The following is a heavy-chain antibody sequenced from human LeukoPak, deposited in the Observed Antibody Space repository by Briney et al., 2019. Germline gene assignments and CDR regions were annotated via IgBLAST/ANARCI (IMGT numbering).Heavy chain of an antibody. CDR1: GFTFSSYA. CDR3: ARDSLWFGELLYSYYYMDV. D-gene: IGHD3-10*01. J-gene: IGHJ6*03. CDR2: ISGSGGST. V-gene: IGHV3-23*01. Sequence: GGSLRLSCAASGFTFSSYAMSWVRQAPGKGLEWVSAISGSGGSTYYADSVKGRFTISRDNAKNSLYLQMNSLRAEDTAVYYCARDSLWFGELLYSYYYMDVWGKGTTVTVSS.